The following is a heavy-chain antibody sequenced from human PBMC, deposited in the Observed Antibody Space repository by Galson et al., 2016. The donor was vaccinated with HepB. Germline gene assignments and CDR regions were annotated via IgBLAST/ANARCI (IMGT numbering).Heavy chain of an antibody. CDR1: GGSISSGSYY. V-gene: IGHV4-61*02. CDR3: AREVVVVAAPLAFDI. Sequence: TLSLTCTVSGGSISSGSYYWSWIRQPAGKGLEWIGRIYTSGSTNYNPSLKSRVTISVDTSKNQFSLKLRSVTAADPAVYYCAREVVVVAAPLAFDIWGQGTMGTVSS. D-gene: IGHD2-15*01. CDR2: IYTSGST. J-gene: IGHJ3*02.